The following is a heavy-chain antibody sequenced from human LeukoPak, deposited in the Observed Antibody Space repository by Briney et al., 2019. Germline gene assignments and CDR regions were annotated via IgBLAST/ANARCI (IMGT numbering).Heavy chain of an antibody. D-gene: IGHD6-25*01. CDR3: ARDLTVQAAAAIVYYFDY. V-gene: IGHV1-2*02. J-gene: IGHJ4*02. Sequence: ASVKVSCKASGYTXSGYYMHWVRRAPGQGLEWMGWINPNSGDRNYAQKFQGRVTMTRDTSISTAYMELSGLRSDGTAVYYCARDLTVQAAAAIVYYFDYRGQGTLVTVSS. CDR2: INPNSGDR. CDR1: GYTXSGYY.